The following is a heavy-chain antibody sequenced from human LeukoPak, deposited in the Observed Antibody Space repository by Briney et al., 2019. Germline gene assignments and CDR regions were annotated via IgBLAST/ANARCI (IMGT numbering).Heavy chain of an antibody. CDR2: ISAYNGNT. J-gene: IGHJ3*02. D-gene: IGHD2-21*02. CDR1: GYTFTSYG. Sequence: ASVKVSCKASGYTFTSYGISWVRQAPGQGLEWMGWISAYNGNTNYAQKLQGRVTMTTDTSTSTAYMELRSLRSDDTAVYYCARDLGLACCGGDCYSEDAFDIWGQGTMVTVSS. CDR3: ARDLGLACCGGDCYSEDAFDI. V-gene: IGHV1-18*04.